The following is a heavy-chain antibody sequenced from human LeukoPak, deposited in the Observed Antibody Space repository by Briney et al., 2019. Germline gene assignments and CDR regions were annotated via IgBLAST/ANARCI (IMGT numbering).Heavy chain of an antibody. V-gene: IGHV3-7*03. CDR3: ARNNGMDV. CDR2: VNRDGSET. CDR1: GFALSSHW. J-gene: IGHJ6*02. Sequence: GGSLRLSCAASGFALSSHWMTWVRQVPGRGPEWVANVNRDGSETYYLDSVKGQFTISKDNAKNSLYLQMNSLRAEGTALYHCARNNGMDVWGQGTTVIVSS.